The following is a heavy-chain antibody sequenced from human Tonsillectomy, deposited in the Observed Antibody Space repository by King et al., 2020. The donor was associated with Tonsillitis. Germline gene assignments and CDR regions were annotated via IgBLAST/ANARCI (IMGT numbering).Heavy chain of an antibody. CDR2: IYTSETT. D-gene: IGHD7-27*01. CDR1: GASISSYF. V-gene: IGHV4-4*07. Sequence: VQLQESGPGLVKPSETLSLTCTVSGASISSYFWSWIRQPAGKGLEWIGRIYTSETTNYNPSLKRRVTMSVDTSKNQFSLRLRSVTAADTAVYYCARDLGYYYLYMDVWGKGTTVTVSS. J-gene: IGHJ6*03. CDR3: ARDLGYYYLYMDV.